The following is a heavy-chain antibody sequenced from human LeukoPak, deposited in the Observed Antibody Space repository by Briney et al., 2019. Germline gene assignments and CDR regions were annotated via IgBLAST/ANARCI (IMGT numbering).Heavy chain of an antibody. D-gene: IGHD6-13*01. J-gene: IGHJ4*02. V-gene: IGHV1-18*01. CDR1: GYTFTSYG. CDR3: ARDTLAAAGSIFDY. CDR2: ISAYNGNT. Sequence: ASVKVSCKASGYTFTSYGISWVRQAPGQGLEWMGWISAYNGNTNYAQKLQGRVTMTTDTSTSTDYMELRSLRSDDTAVYYCARDTLAAAGSIFDYWGQGTLVTVSS.